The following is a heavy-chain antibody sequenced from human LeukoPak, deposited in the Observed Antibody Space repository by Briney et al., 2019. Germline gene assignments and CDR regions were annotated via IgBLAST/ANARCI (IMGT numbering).Heavy chain of an antibody. V-gene: IGHV3-7*01. D-gene: IGHD1-26*01. Sequence: GGSLRLSCAASGFTFSSYWMSWVRQAPGKGLEWVANIKQDGSEKYYVYSVKGRFTISRDNAKNSLYLQMESLRAEDTAVYYCARPGISGSYFYWGQGTLVTVSS. CDR2: IKQDGSEK. J-gene: IGHJ4*02. CDR1: GFTFSSYW. CDR3: ARPGISGSYFY.